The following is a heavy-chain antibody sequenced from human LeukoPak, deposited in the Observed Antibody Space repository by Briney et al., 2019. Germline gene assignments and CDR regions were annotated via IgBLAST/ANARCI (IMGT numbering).Heavy chain of an antibody. CDR1: GFTFSSYA. CDR3: ASLWEMATILGFDY. Sequence: GSLRLSCAASGFTFSSYAMHWVRQAPGKGLEWVAVISYDGSNKYYADSVKGRFTISRDNSKNTLYLQMNSLRAEDTAVYYCASLWEMATILGFDYWGQGTLVTVSS. D-gene: IGHD5-24*01. V-gene: IGHV3-30-3*01. J-gene: IGHJ4*02. CDR2: ISYDGSNK.